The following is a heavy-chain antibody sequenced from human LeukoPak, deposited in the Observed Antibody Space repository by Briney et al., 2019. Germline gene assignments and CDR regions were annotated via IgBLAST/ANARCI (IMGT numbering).Heavy chain of an antibody. CDR3: ARDGGLATPYYYAMDV. J-gene: IGHJ6*02. V-gene: IGHV4-59*01. CDR2: IYYSGST. CDR1: GGSISSYY. D-gene: IGHD5-24*01. Sequence: PSETLSLTCTVSGGSISSYYWSWIRQPPGKGLEWIGYIYYSGSTNNNPSLKSRVTISVDTSKNQFSLRLSSVTAADTAVYYCARDGGLATPYYYAMDVWGQGTTVTVSS.